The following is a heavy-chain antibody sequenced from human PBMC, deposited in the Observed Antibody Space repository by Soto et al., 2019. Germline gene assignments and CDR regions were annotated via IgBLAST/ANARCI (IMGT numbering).Heavy chain of an antibody. J-gene: IGHJ4*02. CDR2: IYYSENT. Sequence: SETLSLTCTVSTGSISSYYWSWIRQPPGKGLEWIGYIYYSENTNYNPSLKSRVTISLDTSKNQFSLKLSSVTAADTAVYYCARSHYYGSGSYEYWGQGTLVTVSS. CDR3: ARSHYYGSGSYEY. CDR1: TGSISSYY. D-gene: IGHD3-10*01. V-gene: IGHV4-59*08.